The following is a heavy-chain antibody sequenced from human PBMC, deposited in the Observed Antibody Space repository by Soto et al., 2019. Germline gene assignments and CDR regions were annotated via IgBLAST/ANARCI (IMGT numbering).Heavy chain of an antibody. J-gene: IGHJ6*04. CDR1: GLPSTGFE. CDR3: ADLSGTGGVDV. D-gene: IGHD2-15*01. V-gene: IGHV3-48*03. CDR2: ISASGGTV. Sequence: GGSLRLSCVASGLPSTGFEMNWVRQAPGKGLEWVSYISASGGTVYYADSVKGRFTISRDNAKNTLYLEMNSLRAEDSAVYYCADLSGTGGVDVWGKGTTVTVSS.